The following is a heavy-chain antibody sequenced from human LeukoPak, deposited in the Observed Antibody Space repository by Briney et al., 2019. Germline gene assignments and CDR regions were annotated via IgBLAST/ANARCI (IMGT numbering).Heavy chain of an antibody. J-gene: IGHJ4*02. CDR3: ATGSGWYFDY. Sequence: GGSLRLSCAASGFTFSSYSMNWVRQAPGKGLEWVSSISSSSSYIYYADSVKGRFTISRDNAKNSLYLQMNSLRAEDTAMYDCATGSGWYFDYWGQGTLVTVSS. CDR2: ISSSSSYI. CDR1: GFTFSSYS. D-gene: IGHD6-19*01. V-gene: IGHV3-21*01.